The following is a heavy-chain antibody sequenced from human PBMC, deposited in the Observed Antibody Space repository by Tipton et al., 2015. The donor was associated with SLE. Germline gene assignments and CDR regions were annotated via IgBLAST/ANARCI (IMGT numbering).Heavy chain of an antibody. CDR3: AREMQNVGGDALDV. CDR2: IHTDGSST. Sequence: GSLRLSCAASGFTFSTYWMHWVRQAPGKGLVWVSRIHTDGSSTNYADSVKGRFTISRDNAKNTLYLQLNSLRGEDTATYYCAREMQNVGGDALDVWGQGTMVTVSS. CDR1: GFTFSTYW. J-gene: IGHJ3*01. D-gene: IGHD3-16*01. V-gene: IGHV3-74*01.